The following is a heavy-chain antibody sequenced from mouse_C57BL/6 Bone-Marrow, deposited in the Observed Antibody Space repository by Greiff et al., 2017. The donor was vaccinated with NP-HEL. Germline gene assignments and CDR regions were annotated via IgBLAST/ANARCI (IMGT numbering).Heavy chain of an antibody. CDR2: IYPRSGNT. CDR1: GYTFTSYG. Sequence: VQLQESGAELARPGASVKLSCKASGYTFTSYGISWVKQRTGQGLEWIGEIYPRSGNTYYNEKFKGKATLTADKSSSTAYMELRSLTSEDSAVYFCAREGDYVNCDYWGQGTTLTVSS. V-gene: IGHV1-81*01. J-gene: IGHJ2*01. D-gene: IGHD2-4*01. CDR3: AREGDYVNCDY.